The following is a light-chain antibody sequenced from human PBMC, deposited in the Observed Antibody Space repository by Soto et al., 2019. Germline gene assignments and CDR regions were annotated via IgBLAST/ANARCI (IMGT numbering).Light chain of an antibody. CDR2: DVT. Sequence: QSALTQPRSVSGSPGQSVTIPCTGTTSDVGGYALVSWFQQYPGEAPKLLISDVTKRPSGVPDRFSGSKSGNTASLTISGLLAEDESDYYCCSYAGNYSFVFGSGTKVTVL. J-gene: IGLJ1*01. CDR3: CSYAGNYSFV. V-gene: IGLV2-11*01. CDR1: TSDVGGYAL.